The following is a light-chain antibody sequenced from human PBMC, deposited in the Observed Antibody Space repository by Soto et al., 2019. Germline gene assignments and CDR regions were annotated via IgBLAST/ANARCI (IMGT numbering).Light chain of an antibody. Sequence: EIVLTQSPATLSLSPGERATLSCRASQSVTSYLAWYQQKPGQSPRLLIYDASNRATGIPARFSGSGSGTDFTLTISSLESEDFAVYYCRQRSNWPWTFGQGTKVEIK. V-gene: IGKV3-11*01. CDR3: RQRSNWPWT. CDR2: DAS. CDR1: QSVTSY. J-gene: IGKJ1*01.